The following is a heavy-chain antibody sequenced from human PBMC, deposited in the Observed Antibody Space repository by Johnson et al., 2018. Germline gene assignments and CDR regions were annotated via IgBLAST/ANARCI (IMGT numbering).Heavy chain of an antibody. CDR3: ARPQGDYYDSSGYWADAFDI. D-gene: IGHD3-22*01. V-gene: IGHV3-33*01. J-gene: IGHJ3*02. CDR2: IWYDGSNQ. Sequence: QVQLVESGGGVVQPGTSLRVSCAASGFSFSSYGIHWVRQAPGKGLERVAAIWYDGSNQYYADSVKGRFTISRDDSKNTGYLQMNSLRAGDTEVYYCARPQGDYYDSSGYWADAFDIWGQGTRVTVSS. CDR1: GFSFSSYG.